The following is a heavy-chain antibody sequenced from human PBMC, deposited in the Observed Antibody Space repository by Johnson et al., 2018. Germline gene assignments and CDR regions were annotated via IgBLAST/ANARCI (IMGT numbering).Heavy chain of an antibody. CDR1: GFVFDRFW. Sequence: VQLVESGGGLVQPGGSLRLSCALSGFVFDRFWMTWVRQAPGKGLEWVANIKQDGSEKYYEDSVKGRFTISRDNAKNSLYLQMNSLTAEDTAVYYCVRGNLGDNNGYYSTYWGQGTLVIVSS. CDR2: IKQDGSEK. D-gene: IGHD3-22*01. V-gene: IGHV3-7*03. J-gene: IGHJ4*02. CDR3: VRGNLGDNNGYYSTY.